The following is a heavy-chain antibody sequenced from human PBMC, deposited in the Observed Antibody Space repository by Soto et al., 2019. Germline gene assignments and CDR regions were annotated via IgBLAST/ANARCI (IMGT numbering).Heavy chain of an antibody. CDR2: IIPIFGTA. CDR3: ARGSDSIFGVAGSRVNDV. V-gene: IGHV1-69*12. J-gene: IGHJ6*02. Sequence: QVQLVQSGAEVKKPGSSVKVSCKASGGTFSSYAISWVRQAPGQGLEWMGGIIPIFGTANYAQKFQGRVTITADESTSTAYMELSSLRSEDTAVYYCARGSDSIFGVAGSRVNDVWGQGTTVTVSS. CDR1: GGTFSSYA. D-gene: IGHD3-3*01.